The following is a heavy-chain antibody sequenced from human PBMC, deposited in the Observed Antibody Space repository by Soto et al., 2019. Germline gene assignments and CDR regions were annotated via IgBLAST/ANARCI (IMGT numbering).Heavy chain of an antibody. CDR2: ISYDGSNK. Sequence: QVQLVESGGGVVQPGRSLRLSCAASGFTFSSYGMHWVRQAPGKGLEWVAVISYDGSNKYSADSVKGRFTISRDNSKNSQCLQMSGLRHEDTAVYYCAQDVRPHYYYDSTVYDRDKWGQGTLVSVS. J-gene: IGHJ4*02. CDR3: AQDVRPHYYYDSTVYDRDK. V-gene: IGHV3-30*18. D-gene: IGHD3-22*01. CDR1: GFTFSSYG.